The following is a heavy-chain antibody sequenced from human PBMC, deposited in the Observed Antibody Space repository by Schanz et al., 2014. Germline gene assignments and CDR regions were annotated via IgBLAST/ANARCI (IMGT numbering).Heavy chain of an antibody. CDR2: ISRSSSTI. V-gene: IGHV3-48*01. D-gene: IGHD3-10*01. CDR3: AKDQGSYGSGSYSYFDY. J-gene: IGHJ4*02. CDR1: GFNFYTSA. Sequence: EVRLVESGGGLVQPGGSLRLSCVASGFNFYTSAMTWVRQAPGKGLEWVSYISRSSSTIYYADSVRGRFTISRDNSKNTLYLQMNSLRAEDTAVYYCAKDQGSYGSGSYSYFDYWGQGTLVAVSS.